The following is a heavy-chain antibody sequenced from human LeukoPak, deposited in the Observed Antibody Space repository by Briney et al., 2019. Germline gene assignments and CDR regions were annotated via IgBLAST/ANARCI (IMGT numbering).Heavy chain of an antibody. CDR1: GFIVRNYY. J-gene: IGHJ6*04. CDR3: AELGITMIGGV. Sequence: GGSLRLSCAASGFIVRNYYLSWVRQAPGKGLEWVSVIYSGGSTYYADSVEGRFTISRDNAKNSLYLQMNSLRAEDTAVYYCAELGITMIGGVWGKGTTVTISS. D-gene: IGHD3-10*02. V-gene: IGHV3-53*01. CDR2: IYSGGST.